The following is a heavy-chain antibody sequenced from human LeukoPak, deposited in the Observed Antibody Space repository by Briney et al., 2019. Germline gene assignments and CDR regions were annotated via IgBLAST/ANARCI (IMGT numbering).Heavy chain of an antibody. J-gene: IGHJ6*03. Sequence: ASVKVSCKASGHTFTSYGISWVRQAPGQGLEWMGWISAYNGNTNYAQKLQGRVTMTTDTSTSTAYMELRSLRSDDTAVYYCARDRWQLGNYYMDVWGKGTTVTVSS. V-gene: IGHV1-18*01. D-gene: IGHD6-6*01. CDR1: GHTFTSYG. CDR2: ISAYNGNT. CDR3: ARDRWQLGNYYMDV.